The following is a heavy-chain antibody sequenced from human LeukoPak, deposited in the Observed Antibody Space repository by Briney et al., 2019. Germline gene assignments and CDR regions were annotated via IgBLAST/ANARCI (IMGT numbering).Heavy chain of an antibody. CDR1: GFTFDDYA. J-gene: IGHJ4*02. CDR2: ISWNSGSI. V-gene: IGHV3-9*01. Sequence: GGSLRLSCAASGFTFDDYAMHWVRQAPGKGLEWVSGISWNSGSIGYADSVKGRFTISRDNAKNSLYLQMNSLRAEDTALYYCVTARYSSSSFDYWGQGTLVTVSS. CDR3: VTARYSSSSFDY. D-gene: IGHD6-13*01.